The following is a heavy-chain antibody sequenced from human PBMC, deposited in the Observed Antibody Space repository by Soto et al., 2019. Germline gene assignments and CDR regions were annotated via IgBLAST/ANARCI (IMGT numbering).Heavy chain of an antibody. CDR2: IYTSGST. CDR1: GGSISSYY. J-gene: IGHJ3*02. CDR3: ARSTTRPRSNIVVVVAATGAFDI. V-gene: IGHV4-4*07. D-gene: IGHD2-15*01. Sequence: LSLTCTVSGGSISSYYWSWIRQPAGKGLEWIGRIYTSGSTNYNPSLKSRVTMSVDTSKNQFSLKLSSVTAADTAVYYCARSTTRPRSNIVVVVAATGAFDIWGQGTMVTVSS.